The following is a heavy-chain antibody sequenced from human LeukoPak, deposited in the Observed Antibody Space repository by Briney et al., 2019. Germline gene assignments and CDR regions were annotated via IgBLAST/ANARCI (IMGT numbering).Heavy chain of an antibody. D-gene: IGHD3-10*01. V-gene: IGHV1-24*01. CDR2: FDPEDGET. CDR3: ANSVRGVIHVLVY. J-gene: IGHJ4*02. CDR1: GYTLTELS. Sequence: ASVKVSCKVSGYTLTELSMHWVRQAPGKGLEWMGGFDPEDGETFYAQKFQGRVTMTEDTSTDTAYMELSSLRSEDTAVYYCANSVRGVIHVLVYWGQGTLVTVSS.